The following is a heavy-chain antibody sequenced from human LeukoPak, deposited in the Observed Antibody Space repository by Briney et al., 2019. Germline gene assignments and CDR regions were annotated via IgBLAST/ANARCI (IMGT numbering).Heavy chain of an antibody. D-gene: IGHD1-20*01. Sequence: GGSLRLSCAASGFTFSSYWMHWVRQAPGKGLVWVSRINTDGSSTNYADSVKGRFTISRDNAKSTMYLQMNSLRAEDTAVYYCTKDVTGNYDSWGQGTLVTVSS. V-gene: IGHV3-74*01. J-gene: IGHJ4*02. CDR1: GFTFSSYW. CDR2: INTDGSST. CDR3: TKDVTGNYDS.